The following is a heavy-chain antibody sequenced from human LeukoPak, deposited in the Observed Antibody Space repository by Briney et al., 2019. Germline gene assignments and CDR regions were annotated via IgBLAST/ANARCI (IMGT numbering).Heavy chain of an antibody. Sequence: SETLSLTCTVSGGSISSGGYYWSWIRQHPGKGLEWIGYIYYSGSTYYNPSLKSRVTISVDTSKNQFSLKLSSVTAADTAVYYCARDRRYCSGGSCYSGDYFDYWGQGTLVTVSS. CDR3: ARDRRYCSGGSCYSGDYFDY. D-gene: IGHD2-15*01. J-gene: IGHJ4*02. V-gene: IGHV4-31*03. CDR1: GGSISSGGYY. CDR2: IYYSGST.